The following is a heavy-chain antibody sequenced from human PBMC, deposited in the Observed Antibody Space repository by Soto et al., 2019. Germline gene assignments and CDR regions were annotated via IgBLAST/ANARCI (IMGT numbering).Heavy chain of an antibody. D-gene: IGHD5-12*01. J-gene: IGHJ4*02. CDR3: AIFMGNSVAPTYFDY. V-gene: IGHV4-61*01. CDR1: GGSISSSSYY. CDR2: IYYSGST. Sequence: SETLSLTCTVSGGSISSSSYYWSWIRQPPGKGLEWIGYIYYSGSTNYNPSLKSRVTISVDTSKNQFSLKLSSVTTADTAVYYCAIFMGNSVAPTYFDYWGQGTLVTVSS.